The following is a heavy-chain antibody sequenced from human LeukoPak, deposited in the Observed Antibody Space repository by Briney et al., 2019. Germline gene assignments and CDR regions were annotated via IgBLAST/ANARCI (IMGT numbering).Heavy chain of an antibody. V-gene: IGHV4-34*01. CDR3: ARGWGIVGATYFDY. D-gene: IGHD1-26*01. J-gene: IGHJ4*02. CDR2: INHSGST. Sequence: SSETLSLTCAVYGGSFSGCYWSWIRQPPGKGLEWIGEINHSGSTNYNPSLKSRVTISVDTSKNQFSLKLSSVTAADTAVYYCARGWGIVGATYFDYWGQGTLVTVSS. CDR1: GGSFSGCY.